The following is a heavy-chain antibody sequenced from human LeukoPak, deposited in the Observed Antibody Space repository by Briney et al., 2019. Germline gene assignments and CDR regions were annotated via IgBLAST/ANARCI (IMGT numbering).Heavy chain of an antibody. CDR3: ARSVHPRPYSYEQYFDY. D-gene: IGHD5-18*01. Sequence: SKTLSLTCAVYGGSFSGYYWSWIRQPPGKGLEWIGEINHSGSTNYNPSLKSRVTISVDTSKNQFSLKLSSVTAADTGVNSCARSVHPRPYSYEQYFDYWGHGTMVTVSS. CDR1: GGSFSGYY. CDR2: INHSGST. V-gene: IGHV4-34*01. J-gene: IGHJ4*01.